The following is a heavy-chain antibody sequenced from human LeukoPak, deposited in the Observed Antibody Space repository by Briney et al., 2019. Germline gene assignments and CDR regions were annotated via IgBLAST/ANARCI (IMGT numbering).Heavy chain of an antibody. Sequence: ASVKVSCKASGYTFTGYYMHWVRQAPGQGLEWMGWINPNSGGTNYAQKFQGRVTMTTDTSTSTAYMELRSLRPDDTAVYYCARERYQPYYYGMDVWGQGTTVTVSS. V-gene: IGHV1-2*02. J-gene: IGHJ6*02. CDR3: ARERYQPYYYGMDV. D-gene: IGHD2-2*01. CDR1: GYTFTGYY. CDR2: INPNSGGT.